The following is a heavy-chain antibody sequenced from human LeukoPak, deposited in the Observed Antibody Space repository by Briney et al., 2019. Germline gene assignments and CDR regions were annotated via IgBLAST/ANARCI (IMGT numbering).Heavy chain of an antibody. V-gene: IGHV1-2*02. D-gene: IGHD6-13*01. CDR3: ARDRGSAGGTDY. Sequence: ASVKVSCKASGYTFTTYYMHWVRQAPGHGLEGMGWINPNRGGTNYARQFQGRVTMTRDTSISTAYMELSRLTSDDTAVYFCARDRGSAGGTDYWGQGTLVTVSS. CDR1: GYTFTTYY. J-gene: IGHJ4*02. CDR2: INPNRGGT.